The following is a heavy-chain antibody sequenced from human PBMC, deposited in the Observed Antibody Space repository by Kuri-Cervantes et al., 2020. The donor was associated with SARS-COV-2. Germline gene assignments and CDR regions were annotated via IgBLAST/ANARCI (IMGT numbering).Heavy chain of an antibody. CDR1: GGSISSGNHY. V-gene: IGHV4-61*02. J-gene: IGHJ4*02. CDR3: ARESWDEFGDVWLGLDS. CDR2: IFTSGST. D-gene: IGHD6-19*01. Sequence: SETLSLTCTVSGGSISSGNHYWSWIRQPAGRGLEWIGRIFTSGSTNYNPSLKSRVTISVDTSKKQFSLNLSSVTAADTAVYYCARESWDEFGDVWLGLDSWGQGTLVTVSS.